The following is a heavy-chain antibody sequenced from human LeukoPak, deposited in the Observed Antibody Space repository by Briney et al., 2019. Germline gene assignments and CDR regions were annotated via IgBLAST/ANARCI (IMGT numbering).Heavy chain of an antibody. CDR3: ARETYYTSGSVYNRIDY. J-gene: IGHJ4*02. V-gene: IGHV1-2*02. D-gene: IGHD3-10*01. Sequence: ASVKVSCKASGYTFTGYYMHWVRQAPGQGLEWMGWINANSGGTNYAQKFQGRVTMTRDTSISTAYMELSRLGSDDTAVYYCARETYYTSGSVYNRIDYWGQGTLVTVSS. CDR1: GYTFTGYY. CDR2: INANSGGT.